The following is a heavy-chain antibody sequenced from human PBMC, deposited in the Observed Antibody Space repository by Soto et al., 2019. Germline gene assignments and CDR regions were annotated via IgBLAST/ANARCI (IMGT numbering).Heavy chain of an antibody. D-gene: IGHD5-12*01. CDR1: GGSISSNSFH. CDR2: IYDSGST. V-gene: IGHV4-39*07. J-gene: IGHJ4*02. Sequence: PSETLSLTCTVSGGSISSNSFHWGWIRQPPGKGLEWIGYIYDSGSTYYNSSLKSRVTMSVDTSKNQFSLKLSSVTAADTAVYYCARRKVATETFDYWGQGTLVTVSS. CDR3: ARRKVATETFDY.